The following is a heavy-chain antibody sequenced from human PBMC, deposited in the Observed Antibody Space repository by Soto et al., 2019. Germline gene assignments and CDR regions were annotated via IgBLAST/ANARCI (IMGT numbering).Heavy chain of an antibody. CDR2: ISAYNGNT. D-gene: IGHD2-21*02. CDR1: AYTFTSYG. Sequence: ASVKVSCKASAYTFTSYGISWVRQAPGQGLEWMGWISAYNGNTHYAQKLQGRVTMTTDTSTTTANMELRSLRSDDTAIYYCARGGHVVVVPAALDYWGQGTLVTVSS. V-gene: IGHV1-18*01. CDR3: ARGGHVVVVPAALDY. J-gene: IGHJ4*02.